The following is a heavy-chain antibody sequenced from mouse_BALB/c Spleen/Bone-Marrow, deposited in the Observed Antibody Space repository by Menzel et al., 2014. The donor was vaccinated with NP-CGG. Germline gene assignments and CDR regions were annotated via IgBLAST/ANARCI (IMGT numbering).Heavy chain of an antibody. J-gene: IGHJ2*01. CDR1: GYTFTSYW. D-gene: IGHD1-1*01. V-gene: IGHV1S81*02. CDR2: INPSNGRT. CDR3: ARRTTTVVATDY. Sequence: HVQLQQSGAELVKPGASVKLSCKASGYTFTSYWMHWVKQRPGQGLEWIGEINPSNGRTNYNEKFKSKATLTVDKSSSTAYMQLSGLTSEDSAVYYCARRTTTVVATDYWGQGTTLTVSS.